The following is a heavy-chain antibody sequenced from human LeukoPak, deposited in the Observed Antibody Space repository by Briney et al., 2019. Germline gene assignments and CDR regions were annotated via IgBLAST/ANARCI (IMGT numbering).Heavy chain of an antibody. CDR3: ARAGYYDILTGYSHLGDY. CDR2: IIPILGIA. V-gene: IGHV1-69*04. Sequence: GASVKVSCKASRGTFSSYAIIWVGQAPGQGLEWMGRIIPILGIANYAQKFQGRVTITADKSTSTAYMELSSLRSEDTAVYYCARAGYYDILTGYSHLGDYWGQGTLVTVSS. J-gene: IGHJ4*02. CDR1: RGTFSSYA. D-gene: IGHD3-9*01.